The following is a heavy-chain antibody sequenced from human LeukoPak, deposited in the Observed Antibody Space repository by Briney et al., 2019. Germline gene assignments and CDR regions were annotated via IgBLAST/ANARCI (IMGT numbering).Heavy chain of an antibody. Sequence: PGGSLRLSCGASGFTFSSYGMSWVRQAPGKGLGWVSYISSSSSTIYYADSVKGRFTISRDNANNSLYLQMNSLRAEDTAVYYCARERRCFYTKGGSCYYFDYWGQGTLVTVSS. CDR1: GFTFSSYG. V-gene: IGHV3-48*01. CDR3: ARERRCFYTKGGSCYYFDY. D-gene: IGHD2-15*01. J-gene: IGHJ4*02. CDR2: ISSSSSTI.